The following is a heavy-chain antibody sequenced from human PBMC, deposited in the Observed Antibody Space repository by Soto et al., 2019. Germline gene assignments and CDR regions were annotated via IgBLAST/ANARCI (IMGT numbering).Heavy chain of an antibody. Sequence: SETLSLTCTVSGGSINNYYLSWIRQSPGKGLEWIGYIYYSGTTNYNLSLKSRVTISIDRSENQFSLKVSSVTAADTAVYFCTRATYYRYYFDVWGHGTLVTVSS. V-gene: IGHV4-59*01. D-gene: IGHD3-10*01. J-gene: IGHJ4*01. CDR2: IYYSGTT. CDR1: GGSINNYY. CDR3: TRATYYRYYFDV.